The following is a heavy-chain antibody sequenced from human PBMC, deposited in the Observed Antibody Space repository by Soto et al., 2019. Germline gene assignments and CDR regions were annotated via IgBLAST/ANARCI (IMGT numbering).Heavy chain of an antibody. CDR3: ASQAVAYGGTSQAFDF. J-gene: IGHJ4*02. Sequence: QVQLVESGGGVVQPGRSLRLSCAASGFTFGSYGTHWVRQAPGQGLEWVAVISYDGGNDDYADSVKGRFTISRENSKNTLHLQMNSLAAEDTVVYYCASQAVAYGGTSQAFDFGGQGTLVTVSS. D-gene: IGHD2-15*01. CDR2: ISYDGGND. CDR1: GFTFGSYG. V-gene: IGHV3-30*03.